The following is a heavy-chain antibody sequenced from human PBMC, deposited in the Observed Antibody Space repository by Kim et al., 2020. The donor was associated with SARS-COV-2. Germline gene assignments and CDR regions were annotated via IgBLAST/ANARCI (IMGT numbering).Heavy chain of an antibody. V-gene: IGHV4-39*07. CDR1: GASMSSSTFY. D-gene: IGHD6-19*01. J-gene: IGHJ4*01. Sequence: SETLSLTCSVSGASMSSSTFYWGWIRQPPGKGLEWIGSMYYTGTTNYYNSSLKSRLTISLDTSRDQFSLKLISVTAADTAVYYCVRVRGAGTEGFDFWG. CDR3: VRVRGAGTEGFDF. CDR2: MYYTGTTN.